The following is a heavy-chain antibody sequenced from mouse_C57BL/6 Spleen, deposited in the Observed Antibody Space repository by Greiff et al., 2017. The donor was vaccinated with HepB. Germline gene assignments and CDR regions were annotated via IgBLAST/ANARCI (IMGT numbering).Heavy chain of an antibody. CDR1: GFTFSVYG. CDR3: GAMDY. CDR2: ISSGSGTI. J-gene: IGHJ4*01. V-gene: IGHV5-17*01. Sequence: EVMLVESGGGLVKPGGSLKLSCAATGFTFSVYGMHWVRQAPEKGLEWVAYISSGSGTIYYADTVKGRFTISRDNAKNTLFLQLTSLRSEDTAMYYCGAMDYWGQGTSVTVSS.